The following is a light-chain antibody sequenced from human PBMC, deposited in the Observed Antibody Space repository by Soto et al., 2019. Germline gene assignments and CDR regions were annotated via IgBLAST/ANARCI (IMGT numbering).Light chain of an antibody. Sequence: DIVLTQSPGTLSLSPGETATLSCRASQSVNSNYLAWYPQKPGQAPRLLIYGASARATGIPDRFSGSGSGTDFTLAISRLEPEDFAVYYCQHFGGSSYTFGQGTKLEIK. CDR2: GAS. V-gene: IGKV3-20*01. CDR3: QHFGGSSYT. CDR1: QSVNSNY. J-gene: IGKJ2*01.